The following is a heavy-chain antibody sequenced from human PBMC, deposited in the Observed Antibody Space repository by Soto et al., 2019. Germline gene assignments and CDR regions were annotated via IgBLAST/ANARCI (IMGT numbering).Heavy chain of an antibody. Sequence: QVQLVQSGAEVKKPGSSVKVSCKASGGTFSSYAISWVRQAPGQGLEWMGGIIPISGTANYAQKFQGRVTITADESTSTAYMKLRSLRSEDTAVYYCARSQGSSTSLEIYYYYYYGMDVWGQGTTVTVSS. V-gene: IGHV1-69*01. J-gene: IGHJ6*02. CDR2: IIPISGTA. CDR1: GGTFSSYA. D-gene: IGHD2-2*01. CDR3: ARSQGSSTSLEIYYYYYYGMDV.